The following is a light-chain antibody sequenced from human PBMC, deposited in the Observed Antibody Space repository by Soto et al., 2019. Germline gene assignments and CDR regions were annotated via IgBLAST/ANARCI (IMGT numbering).Light chain of an antibody. V-gene: IGKV3-15*01. CDR2: GAS. J-gene: IGKJ1*01. CDR1: QSVSSR. Sequence: EIVMTQSPATLSVFPGERANLSCRATQSVSSRLAWYQQKPGQAPRILIYGASTRATGVPARFSGSGSGTEFTLTISSLQSEDFAVYYCHQYNDWPRTFGRGTKVEIK. CDR3: HQYNDWPRT.